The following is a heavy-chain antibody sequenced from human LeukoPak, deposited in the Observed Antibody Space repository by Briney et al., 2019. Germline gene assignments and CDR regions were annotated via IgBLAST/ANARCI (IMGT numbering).Heavy chain of an antibody. CDR2: ISHREDT. D-gene: IGHD3-10*01. CDR1: GDSISPSNHF. J-gene: IGHJ5*02. Sequence: PSETLPLTCTVSGDSISPSNHFWGWIRQAPGKGLEWIGTISHREDTYYNPSLKSRFIISVDMSKNQIALKVNSVTAADTAVYYCARHYGPWGQGTLVTVSS. V-gene: IGHV4-39*01. CDR3: ARHYGP.